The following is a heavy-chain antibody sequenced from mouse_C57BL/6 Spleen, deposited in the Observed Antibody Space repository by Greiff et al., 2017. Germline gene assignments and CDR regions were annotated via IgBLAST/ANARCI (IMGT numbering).Heavy chain of an antibody. V-gene: IGHV3-6*01. J-gene: IGHJ1*03. CDR1: GYSITSGYY. CDR2: ISYDGSN. Sequence: EVQLQQSGPGLVKPSQSLSLTCSVTGYSITSGYYWNWNRQFPGNKLEWMGYISYDGSNNYNPSFKNQTSITRDTSKSQFFMELSSVTTEDTATYYCARAIYYGSLWYFYVWGTGTTVTVSS. CDR3: ARAIYYGSLWYFYV. D-gene: IGHD1-1*01.